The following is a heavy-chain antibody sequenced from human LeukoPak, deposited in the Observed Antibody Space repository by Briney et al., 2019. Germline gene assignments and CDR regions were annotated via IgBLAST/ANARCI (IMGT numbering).Heavy chain of an antibody. J-gene: IGHJ3*02. CDR2: INPNSGGT. D-gene: IGHD3-3*01. CDR3: ARDNPITIFGVVNFAFDI. V-gene: IGHV1-2*02. CDR1: GYTFTGCY. Sequence: GASVKVSCKASGYTFTGCYMHWVRQAPGQGLEWMGWINPNSGGTNYAQKFQGRVTMTRDTSISTAYMELSRLRSDDTAVYYCARDNPITIFGVVNFAFDIWGQGTMVTVSS.